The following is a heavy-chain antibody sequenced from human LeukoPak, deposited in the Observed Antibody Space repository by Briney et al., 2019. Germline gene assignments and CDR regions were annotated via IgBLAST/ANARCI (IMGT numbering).Heavy chain of an antibody. CDR2: IIPIFGTA. CDR3: AGERPGSGSYGAFDI. Sequence: SVKVSCKASGGTFSSYAISWVRQAPGQGLEWMGGIIPIFGTANYAQKFQGRVTITADESTSTAYMELSSLRSEDTAVYYCAGERPGSGSYGAFDIWGQGTMVTVSS. J-gene: IGHJ3*02. CDR1: GGTFSSYA. V-gene: IGHV1-69*13. D-gene: IGHD1-26*01.